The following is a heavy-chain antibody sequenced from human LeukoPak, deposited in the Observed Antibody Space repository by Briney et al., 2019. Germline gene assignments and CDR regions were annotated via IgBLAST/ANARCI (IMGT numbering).Heavy chain of an antibody. D-gene: IGHD3-10*01. CDR2: ISYDGSNK. J-gene: IGHJ4*02. Sequence: GGSLRLSCAASGFTFDDYAMHWVRQAPGKGLEWVAVISYDGSNKYYADSAKGRFTISRDNSKNTLYLQMNSLRAEDTAVYYCARDWGDVNFDYWGQGTLVTVSS. V-gene: IGHV3-30*04. CDR3: ARDWGDVNFDY. CDR1: GFTFDDYA.